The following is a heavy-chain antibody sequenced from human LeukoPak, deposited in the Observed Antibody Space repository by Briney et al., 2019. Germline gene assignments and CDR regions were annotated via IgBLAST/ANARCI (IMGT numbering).Heavy chain of an antibody. Sequence: SETLSLTCTVSGASITNEGYYWTWIRQHPGEGLEWIGYISHSGNTYYNPSLKSRVTISVDTSKNEFSLRLSSVTAADTAVYFCARYYCGSSRCPGVDYWGQVTLVTVSS. CDR1: GASITNEGYY. D-gene: IGHD2-2*01. CDR3: ARYYCGSSRCPGVDY. J-gene: IGHJ4*02. V-gene: IGHV4-31*03. CDR2: ISHSGNT.